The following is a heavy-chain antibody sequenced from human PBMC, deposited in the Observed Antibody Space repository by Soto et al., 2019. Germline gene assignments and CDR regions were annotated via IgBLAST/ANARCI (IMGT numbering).Heavy chain of an antibody. Sequence: PSETPSLTCTVSGGSISSGGYYWSWIRQHPGKGLEWIGYIYYSGSTYYNPSLKSRVTISVDTSKNQFSLKLSSVTAADTAVYYCAREDPYDSSGFPRPLDYWGQGTLVTVSS. CDR3: AREDPYDSSGFPRPLDY. CDR2: IYYSGST. V-gene: IGHV4-31*03. J-gene: IGHJ4*02. D-gene: IGHD3-22*01. CDR1: GGSISSGGYY.